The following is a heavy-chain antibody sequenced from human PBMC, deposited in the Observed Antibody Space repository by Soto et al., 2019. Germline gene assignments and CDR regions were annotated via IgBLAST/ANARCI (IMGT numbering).Heavy chain of an antibody. CDR2: INHSGST. Sequence: QVQLQQWGAGLLKPSETLSLTCAVYGGSFSGYYWSWIRQPPGKGLEWIGEINHSGSTNYNPSLKSRVTISVDTSKNQFSLKVTSVTAADTAVYYCARGRCDTSDLFIYDRFDPWGQGTLVTVSS. CDR1: GGSFSGYY. D-gene: IGHD2-2*01. CDR3: ARGRCDTSDLFIYDRFDP. J-gene: IGHJ5*02. V-gene: IGHV4-34*01.